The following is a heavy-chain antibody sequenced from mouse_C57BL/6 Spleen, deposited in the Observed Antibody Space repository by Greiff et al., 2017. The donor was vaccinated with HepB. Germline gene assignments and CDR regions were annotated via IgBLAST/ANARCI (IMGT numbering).Heavy chain of an antibody. CDR3: ARTDYALYYAMDY. V-gene: IGHV2-2*01. CDR2: IWSGGST. CDR1: GFSLTSYG. J-gene: IGHJ4*01. Sequence: VKLMESGPGLVQPSQSLSITCTVSGFSLTSYGVHWVRQSPGKGLEWLGVIWSGGSTDYNAAFISRLSISKDNSKSQVFFKMNSLQADDTAIYYCARTDYALYYAMDYWGQGTSVTVSS. D-gene: IGHD2-4*01.